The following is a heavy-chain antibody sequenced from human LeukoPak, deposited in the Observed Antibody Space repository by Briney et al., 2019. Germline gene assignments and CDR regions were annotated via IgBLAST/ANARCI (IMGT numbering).Heavy chain of an antibody. V-gene: IGHV1-18*01. Sequence: ASVKVSCKASGYTFTSYGISWVRQAPGQGLEWMGWISAYNGNTNYAQKLQGRVTMATDTSTSTAYMELRSLRSDDTAVYYCARGSFSYTDNWFDPWGQGTLVTVSS. J-gene: IGHJ5*02. CDR1: GYTFTSYG. CDR2: ISAYNGNT. CDR3: ARGSFSYTDNWFDP. D-gene: IGHD3-16*02.